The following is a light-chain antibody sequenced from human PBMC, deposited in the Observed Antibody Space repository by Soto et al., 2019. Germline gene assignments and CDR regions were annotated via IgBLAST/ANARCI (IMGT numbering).Light chain of an antibody. Sequence: EIVMTQSPATLSVSPVERATLACRAGQSIGRFLAWYQHKPGQAPRLLLHEASNRATGIPARFSASGSETDFTLTISSLEPEDFAVYYCEQRSSRPREISFGQGTRLEIK. V-gene: IGKV3-11*01. J-gene: IGKJ5*01. CDR1: QSIGRF. CDR2: EAS. CDR3: EQRSSRPREIS.